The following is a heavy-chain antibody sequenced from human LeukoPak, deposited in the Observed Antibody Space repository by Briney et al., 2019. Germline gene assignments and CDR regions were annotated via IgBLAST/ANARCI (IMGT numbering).Heavy chain of an antibody. Sequence: PGGSLRLSCAASGFTASSNFMSWVRQAPGKGLEWVSVVYSGGTTYYTDSVKGRFTISRDNSKNTVYLQMNSVRAEDTAVYYCARESGSGNSLGLNDPFDIWGQGTMVTVSS. J-gene: IGHJ3*02. CDR3: ARESGSGNSLGLNDPFDI. D-gene: IGHD3-10*01. V-gene: IGHV3-66*01. CDR2: VYSGGTT. CDR1: GFTASSNF.